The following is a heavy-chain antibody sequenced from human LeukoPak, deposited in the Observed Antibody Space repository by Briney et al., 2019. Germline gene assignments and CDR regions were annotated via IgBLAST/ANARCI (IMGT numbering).Heavy chain of an antibody. J-gene: IGHJ4*02. V-gene: IGHV4-39*01. Sequence: SDTLSLTCTVSGGSISSSSYYWGWIRQPPGKGLEWIGSIYYSVSTYYNPSLKSRVTISVDTSKNQFSLKLSSVTAADTAVYYCASLLWGIVGYWGQGTLVTVSS. CDR1: GGSISSSSYY. D-gene: IGHD3-16*01. CDR2: IYYSVST. CDR3: ASLLWGIVGY.